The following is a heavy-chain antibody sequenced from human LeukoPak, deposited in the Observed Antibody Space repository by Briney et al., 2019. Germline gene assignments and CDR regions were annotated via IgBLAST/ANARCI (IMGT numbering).Heavy chain of an antibody. CDR1: GDSVSTNSAT. J-gene: IGHJ5*01. CDR3: ARLVGASWFDS. D-gene: IGHD1-26*01. V-gene: IGHV6-1*01. Sequence: SQTLSLTCAISGDSVSTNSATWTWLRQSPSRGLEWLGRTYYRSKWYNDYAVSMKSRITINPDTSKNQFSLQLNSVPPEDTAVYYCARLVGASWFDSWGQGTLVTVSS. CDR2: TYYRSKWYN.